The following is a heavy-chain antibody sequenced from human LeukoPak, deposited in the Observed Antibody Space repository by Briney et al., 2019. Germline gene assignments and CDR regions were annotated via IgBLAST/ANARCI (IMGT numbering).Heavy chain of an antibody. Sequence: SQTLSLTCTVSGVSISSGGYYWSWIRQHPGKGLEWIGYIYYSGSTYYNPSLKSRVTISVDTSKNQFSLRLSSVTAADTAVYYCARGRRITMVRGVTNWFDPWGQGTLVTVSS. CDR1: GVSISSGGYY. D-gene: IGHD3-10*01. CDR2: IYYSGST. CDR3: ARGRRITMVRGVTNWFDP. J-gene: IGHJ5*02. V-gene: IGHV4-31*03.